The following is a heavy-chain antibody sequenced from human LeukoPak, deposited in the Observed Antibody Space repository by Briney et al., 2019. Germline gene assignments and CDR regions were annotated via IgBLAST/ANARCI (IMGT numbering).Heavy chain of an antibody. CDR2: ISGSGGST. D-gene: IGHD6-13*01. Sequence: GGSLRLSCAASGFTFTNSAMSWVRQAPGKGLEWVSGISGSGGSTYYADSVKGRFTISRDNSKNTLYLQMNSLRAEDTAVYYCARDSGVAAGVESFDYWGQGTLVTVSS. CDR1: GFTFTNSA. CDR3: ARDSGVAAGVESFDY. J-gene: IGHJ4*02. V-gene: IGHV3-23*01.